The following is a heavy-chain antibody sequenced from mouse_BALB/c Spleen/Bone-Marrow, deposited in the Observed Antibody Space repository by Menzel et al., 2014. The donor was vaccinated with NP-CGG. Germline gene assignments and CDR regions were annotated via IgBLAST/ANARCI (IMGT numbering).Heavy chain of an antibody. J-gene: IGHJ4*01. D-gene: IGHD1-1*01. CDR2: ISYSGST. CDR1: GYSITSGY. V-gene: IGHV3-8*02. Sequence: EVKVVESGPSLVKPSQTLSLTCSVTGYSITSGYWNWIRKFPGNKLEYMGYISYSGSTYYNPSLKSRISITRDTSKNQYYLQLDSVTTEDTATYYCASLLRIYYAMDYWGQGTSVTVSS. CDR3: ASLLRIYYAMDY.